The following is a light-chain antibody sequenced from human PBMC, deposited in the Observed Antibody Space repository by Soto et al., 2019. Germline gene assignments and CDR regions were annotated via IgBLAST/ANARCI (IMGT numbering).Light chain of an antibody. V-gene: IGKV1-5*01. Sequence: DIQRSQSPSAVSAYVGESVTITCRASQSIATWLAWYQPRPGKAPKLXXYDVSSMQTGVPSRISSSGSGTELTLTISSLQPDDFANYYCQHYKMYSPWTFGQGTRLENK. CDR1: QSIATW. J-gene: IGKJ5*01. CDR3: QHYKMYSPWT. CDR2: DVS.